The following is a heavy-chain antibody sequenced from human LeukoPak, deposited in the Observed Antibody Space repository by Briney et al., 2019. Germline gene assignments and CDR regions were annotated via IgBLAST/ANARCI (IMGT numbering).Heavy chain of an antibody. V-gene: IGHV3-13*01. CDR3: ARGNGSSWYAPFFDY. Sequence: GGSLRLSCAASGFTFSRYDMHWVRHAKGKGLEWVSGIGIAGDTYYPGSVKGRFTISRDDAKNSLYLQMNSLRAGDTAVYYCARGNGSSWYAPFFDYWGQGTLVTVSS. CDR1: GFTFSRYD. J-gene: IGHJ4*02. D-gene: IGHD6-13*01. CDR2: IGIAGDT.